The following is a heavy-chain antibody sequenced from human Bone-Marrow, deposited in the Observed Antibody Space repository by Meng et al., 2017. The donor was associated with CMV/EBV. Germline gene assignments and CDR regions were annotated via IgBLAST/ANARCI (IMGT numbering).Heavy chain of an antibody. CDR2: IYPGDSDT. CDR3: AGSGGRYSYGH. J-gene: IGHJ4*02. V-gene: IGHV5-51*01. Sequence: MVSCKGSGYSFTSYWIGWVRQMPGKGLEWMGIIYPGDSDTRHSPSFQGQVTISANKSISTAYLQWSSLKASDTAMYYCAGSGGRYSYGHWGQGTLVTVSS. CDR1: GYSFTSYW. D-gene: IGHD5-18*01.